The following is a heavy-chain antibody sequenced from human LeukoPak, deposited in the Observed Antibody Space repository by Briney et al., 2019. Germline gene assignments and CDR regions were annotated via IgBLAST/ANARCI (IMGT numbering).Heavy chain of an antibody. J-gene: IGHJ4*02. V-gene: IGHV4-61*01. CDR3: AGMRITTPTVRTLDY. Sequence: SSETLSLTCTVSGASVSSGSYYWSWLRQPPGKGLEWLAYIHYRGSTNYNPSLKSRVTISVDTSKNQFSLKLSSVTAADTAVYYCAGMRITTPTVRTLDYWGQGTLVTVSS. CDR1: GASVSSGSYY. CDR2: IHYRGST. D-gene: IGHD1-14*01.